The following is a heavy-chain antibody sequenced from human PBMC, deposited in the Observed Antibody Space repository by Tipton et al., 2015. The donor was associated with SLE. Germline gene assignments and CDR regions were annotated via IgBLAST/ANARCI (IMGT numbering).Heavy chain of an antibody. J-gene: IGHJ6*02. CDR1: GGSISSYY. V-gene: IGHV4-59*08. CDR3: AGHRFWSGYYYYGMDV. Sequence: TLSLTCTVSGGSISSYYWSWIRQHPGQGLEYIGYIYYSGSTYYNPSLKSRVTISVDTSKNQFSLKLNSVTAADTAVYYCAGHRFWSGYYYYGMDVWGQGTTVIVSS. CDR2: IYYSGST. D-gene: IGHD3-3*01.